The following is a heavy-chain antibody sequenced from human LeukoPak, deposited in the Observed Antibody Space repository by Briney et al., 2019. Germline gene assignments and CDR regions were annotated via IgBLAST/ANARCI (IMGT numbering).Heavy chain of an antibody. J-gene: IGHJ4*02. D-gene: IGHD1-14*01. CDR2: INHSGST. Sequence: SETLSLTCAVYGGSFSGYYWSWIRQPPGKGLEWIGEINHSGSTNYNPSLKSRFTISVDTSKNPFSLKLSSVTAADTAVYYCARGRSSRNRPRLDYWGQGTLVTVSS. CDR3: ARGRSSRNRPRLDY. V-gene: IGHV4-34*01. CDR1: GGSFSGYY.